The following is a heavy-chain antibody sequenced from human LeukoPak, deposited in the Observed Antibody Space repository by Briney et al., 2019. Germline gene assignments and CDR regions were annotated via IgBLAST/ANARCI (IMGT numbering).Heavy chain of an antibody. Sequence: GGSLRLSCAASGFSFSSYAMSWGRQAPGKGLEWVSVISGSGGSANYADSVKGRFTISRDNSKNTLYLQMNSLRAEDTAVYYCARAGPPAFDPWGQGTLVTVSS. V-gene: IGHV3-23*01. CDR3: ARAGPPAFDP. J-gene: IGHJ5*02. CDR1: GFSFSSYA. CDR2: ISGSGGSA.